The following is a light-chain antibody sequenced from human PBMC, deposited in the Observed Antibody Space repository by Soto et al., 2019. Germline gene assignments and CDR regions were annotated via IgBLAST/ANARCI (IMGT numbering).Light chain of an antibody. Sequence: QSVLTQPPSASGSPGQSVTISCTGTSSDVGGYNYVSWYQHHPGKAPKLIIYEVDERPSGVPDRFSGSKSGNTASLTDSGLQAEDEADYYCSSYVGSNNFPYVFGTGTKVTVL. CDR1: SSDVGGYNY. V-gene: IGLV2-8*01. CDR3: SSYVGSNNFPYV. J-gene: IGLJ1*01. CDR2: EVD.